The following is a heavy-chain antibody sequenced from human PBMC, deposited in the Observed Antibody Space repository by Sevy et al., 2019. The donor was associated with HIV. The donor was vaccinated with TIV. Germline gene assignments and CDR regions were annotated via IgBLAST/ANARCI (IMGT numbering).Heavy chain of an antibody. D-gene: IGHD2-8*02. CDR2: LSFGCGEL. V-gene: IGHV3-23*01. J-gene: IGHJ4*02. Sequence: GGSLRLSCAASGFTFSKYSMSWVRQPPGKGLEWVSTLSFGCGELNYANSVKGRLTISKENSKRSGYLQMNNLRHEDTAVHYCAREGCTEPHDYWRQGTLVTVSS. CDR3: AREGCTEPHDY. CDR1: GFTFSKYS.